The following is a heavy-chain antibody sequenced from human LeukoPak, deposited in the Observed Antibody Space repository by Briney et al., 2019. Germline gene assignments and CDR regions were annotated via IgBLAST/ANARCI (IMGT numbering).Heavy chain of an antibody. CDR3: AKETVTRGSFDY. Sequence: GGSLRLSCAASGFTFSTYWMSWVRQAPGKGLYWVANINRDGSEKYYGDSVKGRFTISRDNAENSLFLQMNSLGVDDTAVYYCAKETVTRGSFDYWGQGTLVTVSS. J-gene: IGHJ4*02. CDR1: GFTFSTYW. CDR2: INRDGSEK. V-gene: IGHV3-7*01. D-gene: IGHD4-11*01.